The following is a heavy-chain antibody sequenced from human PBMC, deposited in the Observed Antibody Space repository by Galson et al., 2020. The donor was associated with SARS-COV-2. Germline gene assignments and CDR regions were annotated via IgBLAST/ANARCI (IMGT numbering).Heavy chain of an antibody. J-gene: IGHJ3*02. CDR2: ISYDGSEK. D-gene: IGHD6-19*01. CDR1: GITFFSYA. Sequence: GESLKISCAASGITFFSYAINWVRQAPGKGLEWVAVISYDGSEKYYGDSVKGRFTISRDNSRNTLYLQVDSLRPEDTAVYDCARSGPSLAGTMGAFDIWGQGTMVTVSS. V-gene: IGHV3-30*04. CDR3: ARSGPSLAGTMGAFDI.